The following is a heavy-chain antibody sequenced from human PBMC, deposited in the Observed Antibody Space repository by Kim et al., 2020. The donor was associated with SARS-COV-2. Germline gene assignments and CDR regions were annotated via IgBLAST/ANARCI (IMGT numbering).Heavy chain of an antibody. CDR1: GFTFSSYS. CDR2: ISISGTTI. D-gene: IGHD3-10*01. V-gene: IGHV3-48*04. J-gene: IGHJ4*02. CDR3: ARGGGSRFGDY. Sequence: GGSLRLSCAASGFTFSSYSMNWVRRAPGKGLEWVSYISISGTTIYYADSVKGRFTISRDNAKNSLYLQMNSLRAEDTAVYYCARGGGSRFGDYWGQGTLVTVFS.